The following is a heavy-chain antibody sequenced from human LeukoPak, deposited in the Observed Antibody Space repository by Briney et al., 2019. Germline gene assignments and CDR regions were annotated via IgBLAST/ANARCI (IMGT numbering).Heavy chain of an antibody. CDR2: IYYSGST. V-gene: IGHV4-59*01. J-gene: IGHJ3*02. D-gene: IGHD3-3*01. Sequence: PSETLSLTCTVSGGSISSYYWSWIRQPPGKGLECIGYIYYSGSTNYNPSLKSRLTISVDTSKNQFSLKLSSVTAADTAVYYCARAPRITIFGVVSLAFDIWGQGTMVTVSS. CDR1: GGSISSYY. CDR3: ARAPRITIFGVVSLAFDI.